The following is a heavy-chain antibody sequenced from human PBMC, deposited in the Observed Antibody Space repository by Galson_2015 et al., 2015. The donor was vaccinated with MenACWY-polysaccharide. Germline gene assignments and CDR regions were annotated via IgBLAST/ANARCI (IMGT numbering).Heavy chain of an antibody. D-gene: IGHD2/OR15-2a*01. J-gene: IGHJ6*02. CDR3: ARTYCSRTTCYGMDV. CDR1: GFTFSSYA. CDR2: ISYDGSNK. V-gene: IGHV3-30-3*01. Sequence: SLRLSCAASGFTFSSYAIHWVRQAPGKGLEWVAIISYDGSNKYYADSVTGQFTISRDNSKNTMYLQMNSLKSDDTAVYYCARTYCSRTTCYGMDVWGQGTTVTVSS.